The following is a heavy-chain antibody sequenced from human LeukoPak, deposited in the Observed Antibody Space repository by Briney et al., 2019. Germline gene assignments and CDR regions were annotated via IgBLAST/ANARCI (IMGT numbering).Heavy chain of an antibody. D-gene: IGHD6-6*01. V-gene: IGHV4-59*01. J-gene: IGHJ4*02. CDR3: ARTLVKTPYFDY. Sequence: RPSETLSLTCAVYGGSFSGYYWSWIRQPPGKGLEWIGYIYYSGSTNYNPSLKSRVTISVDTSKNQFSLKLSSVTAADTAVYYCARTLVKTPYFDYWGQGTLVTVSS. CDR2: IYYSGST. CDR1: GGSFSGYY.